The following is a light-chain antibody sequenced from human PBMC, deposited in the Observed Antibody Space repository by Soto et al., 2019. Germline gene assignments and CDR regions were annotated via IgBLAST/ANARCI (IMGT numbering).Light chain of an antibody. J-gene: IGKJ1*01. CDR3: QQYGNSPLT. CDR2: AAS. V-gene: IGKV3-20*01. CDR1: QSVSSNY. Sequence: IVLTQSPGTLSLSPGERATLSCRASQSVSSNYLAWCQQKPGQAPRLLIYAASSRATGIPDRFSGSGSGTGFTLTISRLEPEDFAVYYCQQYGNSPLTFGQGTKVEI.